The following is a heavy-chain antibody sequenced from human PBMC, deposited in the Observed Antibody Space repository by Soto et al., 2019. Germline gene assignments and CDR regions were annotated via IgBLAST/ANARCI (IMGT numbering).Heavy chain of an antibody. J-gene: IGHJ4*02. V-gene: IGHV3-64*01. CDR1: EVSCGRAE. Sequence: GGPAGLAGAAPEVSCGRAEMPCVRQAPGKGLEYVSAISSNGGSTDDANSVKGRFTISRDNSKNTLYLQMGSLRAEDMDVYYCARGSDGYHFAYWGQGT. CDR3: ARGSDGYHFAY. CDR2: ISSNGGST. D-gene: IGHD5-12*01.